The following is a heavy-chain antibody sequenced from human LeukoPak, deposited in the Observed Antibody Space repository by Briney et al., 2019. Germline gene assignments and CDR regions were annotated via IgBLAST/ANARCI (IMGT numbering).Heavy chain of an antibody. Sequence: GASGKVSCKASGYTFTGYGISWVRQAPGQGLEWMGWISAYNRNTNYAQKLQGRVTMTTDTSTSTAYMELRSLRSDDTAVYYCGYDSSGSAIDYWGQGTPVTVSS. J-gene: IGHJ4*02. D-gene: IGHD3-22*01. V-gene: IGHV1-18*01. CDR3: GYDSSGSAIDY. CDR1: GYTFTGYG. CDR2: ISAYNRNT.